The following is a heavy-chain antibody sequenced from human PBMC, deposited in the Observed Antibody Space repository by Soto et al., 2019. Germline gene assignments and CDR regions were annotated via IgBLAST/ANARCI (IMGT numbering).Heavy chain of an antibody. V-gene: IGHV4-34*01. CDR2: IHHSGST. D-gene: IGHD3-3*01. CDR1: GGSFSGYY. Sequence: SETLSLTCVVYGGSFSGYYWSWIRQPPGKGLEWIGEIHHSGSTNYNPSLKSRVTVSVDTSKNQFSLKLSSVTAADTAVYYCARAEPYDFWSGSDYYYGMDVWGQGTTVTVSS. CDR3: ARAEPYDFWSGSDYYYGMDV. J-gene: IGHJ6*02.